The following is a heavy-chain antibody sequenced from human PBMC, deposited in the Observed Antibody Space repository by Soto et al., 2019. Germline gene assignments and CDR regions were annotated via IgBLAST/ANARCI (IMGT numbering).Heavy chain of an antibody. D-gene: IGHD3-3*01. CDR1: GYTFTSYD. CDR3: ARGRYYDFWSGYFRRLYGMDV. J-gene: IGHJ6*02. CDR2: MNPNSGNT. Sequence: QVQLVQSGAEVKKPGASVKVSCKASGYTFTSYDINWVRQATGQGLEWMGWMNPNSGNTGYAQKFQGRVTMTRNTSISTAYMELSSLRSEDTAVYYCARGRYYDFWSGYFRRLYGMDVWGQGTTVTVSS. V-gene: IGHV1-8*01.